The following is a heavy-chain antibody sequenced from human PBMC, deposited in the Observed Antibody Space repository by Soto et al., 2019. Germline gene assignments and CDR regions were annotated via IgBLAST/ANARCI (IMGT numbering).Heavy chain of an antibody. CDR1: GYTFTSYG. J-gene: IGHJ6*02. D-gene: IGHD5-18*01. V-gene: IGHV1-18*04. CDR3: ARDNFASGYRYVWFAYYYYGMDV. CDR2: ISAYNGNT. Sequence: ASVKVSCKASGYTFTSYGISWVRQAPGQGLEWMGWISAYNGNTNYAQKLQGRVTMTTDTSTSTAYMELRSLRSDDTAVYYCARDNFASGYRYVWFAYYYYGMDVWGQGTTVTV.